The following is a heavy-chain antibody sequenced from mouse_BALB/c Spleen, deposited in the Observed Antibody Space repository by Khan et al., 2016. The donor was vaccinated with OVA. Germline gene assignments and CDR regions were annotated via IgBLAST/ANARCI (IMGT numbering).Heavy chain of an antibody. D-gene: IGHD2-14*01. V-gene: IGHV1-4*01. Sequence: VQLQQSGAELARPGASVRMSCKASGYTFTSYTMNWVKQRPGQGLEWIGYITPRRDYTYYNQNFKDQATLTADKSSSKPYMQLSSLKSEDSAVYYVARRTTGYTMDYWGQGTSVTVSS. CDR3: ARRTTGYTMDY. CDR2: ITPRRDYT. J-gene: IGHJ4*01. CDR1: GYTFTSYT.